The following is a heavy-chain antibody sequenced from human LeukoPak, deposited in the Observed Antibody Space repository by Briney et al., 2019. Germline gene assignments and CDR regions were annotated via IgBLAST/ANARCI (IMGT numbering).Heavy chain of an antibody. J-gene: IGHJ4*02. D-gene: IGHD3-10*01. CDR2: IYYSGST. V-gene: IGHV4-59*01. Sequence: SETLSLTCTVSGGSISSYYWSWIRQPPGKGLEWIGYIYYSGSTNYNPSLKSRVTISVDPSKNQFSLKLSSVTAADTAVYYCARNNKLLWFGELLPWGQGTLVTVSS. CDR1: GGSISSYY. CDR3: ARNNKLLWFGELLP.